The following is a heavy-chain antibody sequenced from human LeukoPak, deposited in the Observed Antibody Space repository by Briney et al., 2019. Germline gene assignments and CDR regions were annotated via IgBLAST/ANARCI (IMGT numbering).Heavy chain of an antibody. CDR1: GFTFSNAW. CDR3: THNTLSSVGYYYYYMDV. Sequence: GGSLRLXCAASGFTFSNAWMSWVRQAPGKGLEWVGRIKSKTDGGTTDYAAPVKGRFTISRDDSKNTLYLQMNSLKTEDTAVYYCTHNTLSSVGYYYYYMDVWGKGTTVTVSS. J-gene: IGHJ6*03. V-gene: IGHV3-15*01. CDR2: IKSKTDGGTT. D-gene: IGHD4-23*01.